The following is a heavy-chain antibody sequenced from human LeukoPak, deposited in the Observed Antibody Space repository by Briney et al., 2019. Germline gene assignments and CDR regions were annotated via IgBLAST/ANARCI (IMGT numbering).Heavy chain of an antibody. V-gene: IGHV3-48*04. CDR1: GFTFSSYS. CDR2: ISSSINTI. J-gene: IGHJ4*02. Sequence: GGSLRLSCAASGFTFSSYSMNWVRQAPGMGLEWVSSISSSINTIYYADSVKGRFTISRDNAKHSLYLQMNSLRAEDTAVYYCAREGLYSSSLYVAYFDYWGQGTLVTVSS. CDR3: AREGLYSSSLYVAYFDY. D-gene: IGHD6-13*01.